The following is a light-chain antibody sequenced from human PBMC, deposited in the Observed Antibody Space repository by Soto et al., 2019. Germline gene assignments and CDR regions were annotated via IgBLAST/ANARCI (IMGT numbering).Light chain of an antibody. J-gene: IGKJ5*01. CDR1: QSVSSSY. CDR3: QQYGSSSIT. Sequence: SPGERATISCRASQSVSSSYLAWYQQKPGQAPRLLIYGASSRATGIPDRFSGSGSGTDFTLTISRLEPEDFAVYYCQQYGSSSITFGQGTRLEIK. CDR2: GAS. V-gene: IGKV3-20*01.